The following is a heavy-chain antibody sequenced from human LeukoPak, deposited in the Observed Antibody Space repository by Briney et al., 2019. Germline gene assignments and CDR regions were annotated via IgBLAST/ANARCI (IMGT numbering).Heavy chain of an antibody. CDR3: ARSFLGDWYFDL. Sequence: SETLSPSCAVYGGSFSGYYWSWIRQPPGKGLEWIGEINHSGSTNYNPSLKSRVTISVDTSKDQFSLRLTSVTAADTAVYYCARSFLGDWYFDLWGRGTLVTVSS. CDR1: GGSFSGYY. V-gene: IGHV4-34*01. CDR2: INHSGST. J-gene: IGHJ2*01. D-gene: IGHD1-26*01.